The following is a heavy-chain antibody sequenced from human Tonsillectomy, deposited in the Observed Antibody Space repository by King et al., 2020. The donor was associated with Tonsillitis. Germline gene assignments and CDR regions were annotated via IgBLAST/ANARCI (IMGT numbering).Heavy chain of an antibody. J-gene: IGHJ3*02. D-gene: IGHD2-15*01. CDR3: VRGGAATGVDAFDI. CDR2: ISSSSNYI. CDR1: GFTFSDYS. Sequence: VQLVEPGGGLVKPGGSLRLSCAGSGFTFSDYSMNWVRQAPGKGLEWVSCISSSSNYIYYVDSVKGRFTISRDNAKNSLYLQMNSLRAEDTAVYYCVRGGAATGVDAFDIWGQGTMVSVSS. V-gene: IGHV3-21*01.